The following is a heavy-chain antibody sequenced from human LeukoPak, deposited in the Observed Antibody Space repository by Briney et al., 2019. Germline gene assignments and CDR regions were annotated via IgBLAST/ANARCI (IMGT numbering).Heavy chain of an antibody. D-gene: IGHD3-16*01. V-gene: IGHV3-9*01. CDR1: GFTFDDYA. CDR2: ISWNSGSI. J-gene: IGHJ3*02. Sequence: PGRSLRLSCAASGFTFDDYAMHWVRQAPGKGLEWVSGISWNSGSIGYADCVKGRFTISRDNAKNSLYLQMNSLRAEDTALYYCAKDMGSGGDDAFDIWGQGTMVTVSS. CDR3: AKDMGSGGDDAFDI.